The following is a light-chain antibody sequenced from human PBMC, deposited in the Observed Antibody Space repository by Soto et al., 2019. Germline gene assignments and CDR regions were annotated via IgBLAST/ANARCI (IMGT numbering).Light chain of an antibody. J-gene: IGKJ1*01. CDR3: QQPNGSPWT. Sequence: DIQMTQSPYSLSASVGDRVTITCRSSQSIRRYLNWYQHKTGKAPKLLICAASSLQGGFPSRFSGSGSGKDFTLTISSMQPEDFATYHCQQPNGSPWTFGQGTKV. CDR1: QSIRRY. CDR2: AAS. V-gene: IGKV1-39*01.